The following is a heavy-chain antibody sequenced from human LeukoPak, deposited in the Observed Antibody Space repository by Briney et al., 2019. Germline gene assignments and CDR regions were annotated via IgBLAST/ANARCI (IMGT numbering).Heavy chain of an antibody. CDR2: INQGGSDK. J-gene: IGHJ4*02. V-gene: IGHV3-7*01. CDR3: TRDRSRAEDD. CDR1: GFTFSGHC. Sequence: GGSLRLSCAASGFTFSGHCMSWGRQAPGKGLEWVANINQGGSDKYYVDSVKGRFTISRDNANNLLYLQMNSLRGEDTAVYYCTRDRSRAEDDWGQGTLVTVSS. D-gene: IGHD1-14*01.